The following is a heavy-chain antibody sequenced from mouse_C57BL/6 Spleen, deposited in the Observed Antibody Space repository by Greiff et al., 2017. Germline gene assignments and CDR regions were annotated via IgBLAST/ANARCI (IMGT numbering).Heavy chain of an antibody. Sequence: EVQLQQSGPELVKPGASVKMSCKASGYTFTDYNMHWVKQSPGQSLEWIGYINPNNGGTSYNQKFKGKATLTVNKSSSTAYMELRSLTSEDSAVYDCAGYDYDPHWYFDVWGTGTTVTVSS. J-gene: IGHJ1*03. CDR3: AGYDYDPHWYFDV. CDR1: GYTFTDYN. CDR2: INPNNGGT. V-gene: IGHV1-22*01. D-gene: IGHD2-4*01.